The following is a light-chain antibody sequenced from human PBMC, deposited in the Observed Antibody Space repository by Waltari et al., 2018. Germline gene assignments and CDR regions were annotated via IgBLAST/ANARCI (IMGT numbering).Light chain of an antibody. J-gene: IGKJ3*01. CDR3: QQSYSAPR. V-gene: IGKV1-39*01. CDR2: SSS. CDR1: QSISTH. Sequence: DIQMAQSPSSLSASVGDRLTITCRASQSISTHLNWYQHKSGKAPKLLIYSSSSLQSGVPSRFSGSGSGTDFTLTISSLQPEDFATYYCQQSYSAPRFGPGTKVDIK.